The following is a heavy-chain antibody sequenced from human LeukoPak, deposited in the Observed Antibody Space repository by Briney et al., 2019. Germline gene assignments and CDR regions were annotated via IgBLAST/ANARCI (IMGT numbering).Heavy chain of an antibody. CDR1: GFTFSSYW. D-gene: IGHD3-10*01. J-gene: IGHJ4*02. Sequence: GGSLRLSCAASGFTFSSYWMHWVRQVPGKGLVWVSRINSDGSSTSYADSVKGRFTISRDNSKNTLYLQMNSLRAEDTAVYYCAKDRHYYGSGSFYTYFDYWGQGTLVTVSS. CDR3: AKDRHYYGSGSFYTYFDY. V-gene: IGHV3-74*01. CDR2: INSDGSST.